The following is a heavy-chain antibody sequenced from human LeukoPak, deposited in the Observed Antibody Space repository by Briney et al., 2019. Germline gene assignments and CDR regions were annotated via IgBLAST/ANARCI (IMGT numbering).Heavy chain of an antibody. CDR2: IKQDGSEK. Sequence: PGGSLRLSCAASGFTFSSYWMSWVRQAPGKGLEWVANIKQDGSEKYYVDSVKGRFTISRDNAKNSLYLQMNSLRAEDTAVYYCARTMGKGCGTTSCYYNYWGQGTLVTVSS. J-gene: IGHJ4*02. CDR1: GFTFSSYW. V-gene: IGHV3-7*01. D-gene: IGHD2-2*01. CDR3: ARTMGKGCGTTSCYYNY.